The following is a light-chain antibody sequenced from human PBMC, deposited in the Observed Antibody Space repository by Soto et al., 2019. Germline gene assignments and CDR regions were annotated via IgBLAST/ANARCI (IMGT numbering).Light chain of an antibody. CDR2: EVS. V-gene: IGLV2-14*01. CDR1: SSDVGAYNF. CDR3: TASTTTTTI. J-gene: IGLJ2*01. Sequence: QSVLTQPASVSGSPGQSITISCTGTSSDVGAYNFVSWYQHHPGKAPKLVIHEVSSRPSGISDRFSGSKSGNTASLTISGLQAEDEGEYYCTASTTTTTIFGGGTKLTVL.